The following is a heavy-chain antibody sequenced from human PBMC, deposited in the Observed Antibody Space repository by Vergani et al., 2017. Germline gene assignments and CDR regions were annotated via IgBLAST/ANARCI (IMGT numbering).Heavy chain of an antibody. D-gene: IGHD1-26*01. Sequence: EVHLVESGGGVVQPGGSLRLSCAASGFTFDDYAMHWVRQAPGKGLEWVSHISWDGGSTYYADSVKGRFTISRDNSKNSLYLQMNSLRSEDTALYYCAKDKGGSIYYYYGMDVWGQGP. CDR3: AKDKGGSIYYYYGMDV. V-gene: IGHV3-43*02. J-gene: IGHJ6*02. CDR1: GFTFDDYA. CDR2: ISWDGGST.